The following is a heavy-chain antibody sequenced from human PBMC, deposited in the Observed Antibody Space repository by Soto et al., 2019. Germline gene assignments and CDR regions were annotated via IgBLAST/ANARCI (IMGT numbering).Heavy chain of an antibody. CDR3: ARGYQPILPFDF. J-gene: IGHJ4*02. D-gene: IGHD2-15*01. CDR1: GDTLSSYA. V-gene: IGHV1-69*11. CDR2: IIPILRTT. Sequence: SVKVSCKASGDTLSSYAFTWLRQAPGKGFELMGTIIPILRTTEYEQKFQGRVTITADESTTTDYMELSGLTSGDTGIYFCARGYQPILPFDFWGQGTLVTVSS.